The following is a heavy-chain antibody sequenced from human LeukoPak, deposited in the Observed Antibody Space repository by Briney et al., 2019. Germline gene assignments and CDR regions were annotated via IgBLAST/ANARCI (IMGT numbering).Heavy chain of an antibody. CDR3: ARVVVGTSFDFDV. Sequence: SVKVSCKASGGTFSSYTLRWVRQAPGQGLEWMGGIIPTFGTANCAQKFQGRATITTDESSSTAYMELSSLRSEDTAVYYCARVVVGTSFDFDVWGQGTVVIVSS. CDR1: GGTFSSYT. V-gene: IGHV1-69*05. J-gene: IGHJ3*01. D-gene: IGHD1-26*01. CDR2: IIPTFGTA.